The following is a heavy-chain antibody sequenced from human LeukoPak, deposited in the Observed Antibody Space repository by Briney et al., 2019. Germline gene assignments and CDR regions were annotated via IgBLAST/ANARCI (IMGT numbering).Heavy chain of an antibody. D-gene: IGHD1-14*01. V-gene: IGHV3-23*01. CDR3: AKTEGTGYFDY. CDR2: ISGSGGFI. CDR1: GFTFSSYA. Sequence: PGGSLRLSCAASGFTFSSYAMSWVRQAPGKGLEWVSGISGSGGFIYYADSVKGRFTISRDNSKNTLYLQMNSLGAEDTAVFYCAKTEGTGYFDYWGQGTLVTVSS. J-gene: IGHJ4*02.